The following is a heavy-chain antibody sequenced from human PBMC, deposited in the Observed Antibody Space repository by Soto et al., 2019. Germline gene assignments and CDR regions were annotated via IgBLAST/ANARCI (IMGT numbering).Heavy chain of an antibody. D-gene: IGHD5-12*01. CDR1: GGSFSGYY. Sequence: SSETLSLTCAVYGGSFSGYYWSWIRQPPGKGLEWIGEINHSGSTNYNPSLKSRVTISVDTSKNQFSLKLSSVTAADTAVYYCATTDEATKDAFDIWGQGTMVTVSS. V-gene: IGHV4-34*01. CDR3: ATTDEATKDAFDI. J-gene: IGHJ3*02. CDR2: INHSGST.